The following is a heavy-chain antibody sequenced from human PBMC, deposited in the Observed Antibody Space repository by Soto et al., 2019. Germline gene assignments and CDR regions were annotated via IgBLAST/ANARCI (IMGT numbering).Heavy chain of an antibody. V-gene: IGHV4-39*01. CDR1: GGSISSSSYY. CDR2: IYYSGST. J-gene: IGHJ5*02. D-gene: IGHD2-15*01. Sequence: LSLTCTVSGGSISSSSYYWGWIRQPPGKGLEWIGSIYYSGSTYYNPSLKSRVTISVDTSKNQFSLKLSSVTAADTAVYYCARHAAIRYPEGYCSGGSCYQQQHNWFDPWGQGTLVIVSS. CDR3: ARHAAIRYPEGYCSGGSCYQQQHNWFDP.